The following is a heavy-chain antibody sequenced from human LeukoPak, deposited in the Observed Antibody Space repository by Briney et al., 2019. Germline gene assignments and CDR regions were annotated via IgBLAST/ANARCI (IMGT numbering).Heavy chain of an antibody. CDR1: GYTFTCYY. J-gene: IGHJ1*01. Sequence: ASVKVSCKASGYTFTCYYMHWVRQAPGQGLEWMGIINPSGGSTSYAQKFQGRVTMTRDTSTSTVYMELSSLRSEDTAVYYCARDTLSEANYYDSSGYLGPGQYFQHWGQGTLVTVSS. V-gene: IGHV1-46*01. D-gene: IGHD3-22*01. CDR2: INPSGGST. CDR3: ARDTLSEANYYDSSGYLGPGQYFQH.